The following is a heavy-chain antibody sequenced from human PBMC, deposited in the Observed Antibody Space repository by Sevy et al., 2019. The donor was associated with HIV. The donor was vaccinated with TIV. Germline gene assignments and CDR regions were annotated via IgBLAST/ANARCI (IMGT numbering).Heavy chain of an antibody. CDR2: INHSGST. J-gene: IGHJ6*03. CDR1: GGTFSGYY. CDR3: ARGITMIAPYYYYYMDV. Sequence: SETLSLTCAVYGGTFSGYYWSWIGQPPGKGLESIGEINHSGSTNYNPSLKSRVTISVDTSKNQFSLKLSSVTAADTAVYYCARGITMIAPYYYYYMDVWGKGTTVTVSS. D-gene: IGHD3-22*01. V-gene: IGHV4-34*01.